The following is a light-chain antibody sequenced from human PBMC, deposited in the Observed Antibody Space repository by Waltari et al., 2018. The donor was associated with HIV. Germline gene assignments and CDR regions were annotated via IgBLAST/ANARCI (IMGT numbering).Light chain of an antibody. Sequence: DTEMTEFLSPLSASVGDSVNSTCRASQDIINYLNWYQQKAGKAPKLLIFAASTLHSGVPSRFSGSGSGTDFTLTISSLQPEDFATYYCQQSHSTPRTFGQGTKLEIK. CDR3: QQSHSTPRT. CDR2: AAS. CDR1: QDIINY. J-gene: IGKJ2*01. V-gene: IGKV1-39*01.